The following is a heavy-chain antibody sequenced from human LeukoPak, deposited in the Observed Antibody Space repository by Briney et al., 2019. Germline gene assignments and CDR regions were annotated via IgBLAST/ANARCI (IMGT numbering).Heavy chain of an antibody. J-gene: IGHJ4*02. V-gene: IGHV5-51*01. CDR3: ARGGLGSGWYRIFDY. Sequence: GAPLKISCTGSGYSFNSYWIGWVRQTPGKRVGWLWIIYPGDSDTRYNPSFPGQVTISAGNSISTAYLQWSSLKASDTAMYYCARGGLGSGWYRIFDYWGLGTLVTVSS. CDR2: IYPGDSDT. CDR1: GYSFNSYW. D-gene: IGHD6-19*01.